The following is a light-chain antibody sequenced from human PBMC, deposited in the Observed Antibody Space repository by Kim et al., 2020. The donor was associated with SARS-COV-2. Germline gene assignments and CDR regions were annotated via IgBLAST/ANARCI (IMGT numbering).Light chain of an antibody. V-gene: IGLV2-14*04. CDR2: DVS. CDR3: SSYTSSSTWV. Sequence: GQSITISCTGTSSDVGGYNYVSWYQQHPGKAPKLMIYDVSKRPSGVSNRFSGSKSGNTASLTISGLQAEDEAGYYCSSYTSSSTWVFGGGTKLTVL. J-gene: IGLJ3*02. CDR1: SSDVGGYNY.